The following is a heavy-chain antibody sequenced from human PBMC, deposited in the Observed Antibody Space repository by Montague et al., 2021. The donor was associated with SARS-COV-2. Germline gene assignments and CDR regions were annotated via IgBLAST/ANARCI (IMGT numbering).Heavy chain of an antibody. V-gene: IGHV4-59*01. D-gene: IGHD3-3*01. CDR3: AREESGFDYYYGMDV. J-gene: IGHJ6*02. CDR2: IYYSGST. Sequence: SETLSLTCTASGGSISSYYWSWIRQPPGKGLEWIGYIYYSGSTNXNPSLKSRVTISVDTSKNQFSLKLSSVTAADTAVYYCAREESGFDYYYGMDVWGQGTTVTVSS. CDR1: GGSISSYY.